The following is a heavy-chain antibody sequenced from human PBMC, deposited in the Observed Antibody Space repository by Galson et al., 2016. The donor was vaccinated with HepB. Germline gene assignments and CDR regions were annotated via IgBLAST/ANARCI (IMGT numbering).Heavy chain of an antibody. CDR1: EFSLSTSGMA. CDR3: ARYLRSHGYYVMDV. V-gene: IGHV2-70*01. CDR2: IDWNDNR. D-gene: IGHD4-17*01. Sequence: ALVKPTQTLTLTCTFSEFSLSTSGMAVSWIRQPPGKALEWLAVIDWNDNRFYSPSLRTRLIISKDTSKNQVVLTLTNMDPVDTATYFCARYLRSHGYYVMDVWGQGSTVTVS. J-gene: IGHJ6*02.